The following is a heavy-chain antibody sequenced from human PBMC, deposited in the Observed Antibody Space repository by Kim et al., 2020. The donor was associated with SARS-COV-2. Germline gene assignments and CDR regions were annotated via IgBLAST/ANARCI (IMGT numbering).Heavy chain of an antibody. V-gene: IGHV4-30-2*05. CDR3: ARGPPIGGGDCYSH. J-gene: IGHJ4*02. D-gene: IGHD2-21*02. Sequence: TPSLNGRVTISIDTSKNQFSLKLSSVTAADTAVYYCARGPPIGGGDCYSHWGQGTLVTVSS.